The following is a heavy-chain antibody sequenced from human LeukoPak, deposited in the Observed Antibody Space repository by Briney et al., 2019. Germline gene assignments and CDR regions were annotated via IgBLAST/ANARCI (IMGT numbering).Heavy chain of an antibody. J-gene: IGHJ4*02. D-gene: IGHD3-9*01. CDR1: GFTFSSYS. CDR3: AGGTGWIIDS. V-gene: IGHV3-21*01. Sequence: GGSLRLSCAASGFTFSSYSMNWVRQAPGKGLEWVSSISSISDYIYYADSARGRSTISRDNAKNSLYLQMSSLRPEDTALYYCAGGTGWIIDSWGQGTLVTVSS. CDR2: ISSISDYI.